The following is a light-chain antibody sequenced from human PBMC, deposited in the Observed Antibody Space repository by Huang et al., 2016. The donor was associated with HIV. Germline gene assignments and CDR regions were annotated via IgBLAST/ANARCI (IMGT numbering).Light chain of an antibody. CDR3: QHRSSWPLT. CDR1: QSIGNF. J-gene: IGKJ4*01. Sequence: EIVLTQSPATLSLSPGERATLSCRASQSIGNFLGWYQQKPGQAPRLLITDASNRATGIPAMFSGSGSGTDFTLTISSLESDDIAVYFCQHRSSWPLTFGGGTKVEIK. V-gene: IGKV3-11*01. CDR2: DAS.